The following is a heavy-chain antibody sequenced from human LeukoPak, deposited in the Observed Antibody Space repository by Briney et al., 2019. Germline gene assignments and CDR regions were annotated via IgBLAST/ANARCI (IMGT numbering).Heavy chain of an antibody. CDR3: ARDNSVGDYAWWFDP. D-gene: IGHD1-26*01. J-gene: IGHJ5*02. CDR2: ITPSGGST. CDR1: GYTFTVYY. Sequence: ASVKVSCKASGYTFTVYYMHWVRQAPGQGLEWLGLITPSGGSTWYAQKFQGRVTMTRDMSTSTDYMELSSLRSEDTAVYYCARDNSVGDYAWWFDPWGQGTLVTVSS. V-gene: IGHV1-46*01.